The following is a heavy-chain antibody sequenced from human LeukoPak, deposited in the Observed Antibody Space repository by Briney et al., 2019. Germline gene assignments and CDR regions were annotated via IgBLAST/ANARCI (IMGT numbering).Heavy chain of an antibody. CDR2: IYYSGNS. CDR3: ASHTKYGDYVRWFDP. V-gene: IGHV4-39*01. J-gene: IGHJ5*02. CDR1: GGSINSSSYY. D-gene: IGHD4-17*01. Sequence: SETLSLTCTVSGGSINSSSYYWGWIRQPPGKGLEWIGCIYYSGNSYYNPSLKRRVSILVDTSKSQFSLRLSSVTAADTAVYYCASHTKYGDYVRWFDPWGQGTLVTVSS.